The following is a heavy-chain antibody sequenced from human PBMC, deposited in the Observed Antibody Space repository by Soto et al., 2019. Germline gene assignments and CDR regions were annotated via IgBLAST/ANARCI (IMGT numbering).Heavy chain of an antibody. J-gene: IGHJ6*02. CDR2: IWYDGSNK. V-gene: IGHV3-33*01. Sequence: GGSLRLSCAASGFTFSSYGMHWVRQAPGKGLEWVAVIWYDGSNKYYADSVKGRFTISRDNSKNTLYLQMNSLRAEDTAVYYCAREGSASAANSPYYYYYYGMDVWGQGTTVTVSS. CDR1: GFTFSSYG. CDR3: AREGSASAANSPYYYYYYGMDV. D-gene: IGHD2-2*01.